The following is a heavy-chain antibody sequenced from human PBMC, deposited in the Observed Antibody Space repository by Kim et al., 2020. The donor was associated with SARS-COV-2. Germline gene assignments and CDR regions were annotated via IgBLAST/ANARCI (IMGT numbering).Heavy chain of an antibody. V-gene: IGHV3-15*01. J-gene: IGHJ4*02. CDR3: TTEPSTTYYDMLTGYYVLDY. D-gene: IGHD3-9*01. CDR1: GFTFSNAW. Sequence: GGSLRLSCAASGFTFSNAWMSWVRQAPGKGLEWVGRIKSKTDGGTTDYAAPVKGRFTISRDDSKNTLYLQMNSLKTEDTAVYYCTTEPSTTYYDMLTGYYVLDYWGQGTLVTVSS. CDR2: IKSKTDGGTT.